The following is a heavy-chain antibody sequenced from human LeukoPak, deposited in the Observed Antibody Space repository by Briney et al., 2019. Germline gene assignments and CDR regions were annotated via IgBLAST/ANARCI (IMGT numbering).Heavy chain of an antibody. D-gene: IGHD5-18*01. CDR1: GYTFTAYY. CDR2: INPNSGGT. Sequence: ASVKVSCKASGYTFTAYYMHWVRQAPGQGLEWMGWINPNSGGTSYAQKFQGRVTMTRDTSTSTVCMELSSLRSEDTAVYYCARGVGDTAMAYYYYYGMDVWGQGTTVTVSS. J-gene: IGHJ6*02. CDR3: ARGVGDTAMAYYYYYGMDV. V-gene: IGHV1-2*02.